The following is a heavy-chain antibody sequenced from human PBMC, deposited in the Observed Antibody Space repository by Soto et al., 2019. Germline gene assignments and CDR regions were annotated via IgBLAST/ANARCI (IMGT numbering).Heavy chain of an antibody. CDR3: AKPGHDSSAIFDY. D-gene: IGHD3-22*01. Sequence: GGSLRLSCAASGFTFSSYAMSWVRQAPGKGLEWVSAISGSGGSTYYADSVKGRFTISRDNSKNTLYLQMNSLRAEDTAVYYSAKPGHDSSAIFDYWGQGTLVTVSS. J-gene: IGHJ4*02. CDR2: ISGSGGST. V-gene: IGHV3-23*01. CDR1: GFTFSSYA.